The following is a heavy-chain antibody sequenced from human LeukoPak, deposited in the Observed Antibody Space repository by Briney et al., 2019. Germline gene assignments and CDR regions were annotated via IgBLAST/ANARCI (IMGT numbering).Heavy chain of an antibody. CDR1: GFSLSTSGVG. V-gene: IGHV2-5*02. CDR3: AHGERDYDSLTGYYNNWFDP. D-gene: IGHD3-9*01. CDR2: IDWDDDK. Sequence: SGPTLVKPTQTLTLTCTLSGFSLSTSGVGVGWIRQPPGKALEWLALIDWDDDKRYSPSLKSSLTITKDTSKNLVVLTMTNMDPVDTATYYCAHGERDYDSLTGYYNNWFDPWGQGTLVTVSS. J-gene: IGHJ5*02.